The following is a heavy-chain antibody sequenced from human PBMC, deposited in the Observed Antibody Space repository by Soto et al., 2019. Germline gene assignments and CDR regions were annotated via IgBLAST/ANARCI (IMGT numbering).Heavy chain of an antibody. CDR2: FDPEDGET. V-gene: IGHV1-24*01. D-gene: IGHD5-18*01. J-gene: IGHJ3*02. Sequence: ASVKVSCKVSGYTLTELSMHWVRQAPGKGLEKMGGFDPEDGETIYAQKFQGRVTMTEDTSTDTAYMELSSLRSEDTAVYYCATRKFYGYRAPRDAFYIWGQGTMVTVSS. CDR1: GYTLTELS. CDR3: ATRKFYGYRAPRDAFYI.